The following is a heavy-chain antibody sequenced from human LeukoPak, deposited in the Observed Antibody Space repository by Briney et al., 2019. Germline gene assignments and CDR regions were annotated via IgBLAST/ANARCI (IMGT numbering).Heavy chain of an antibody. D-gene: IGHD4-23*01. CDR3: ARGRPHGNDY. V-gene: IGHV3-74*01. CDR2: IASDGSSI. Sequence: GGSLRLSCAASGFTFSSYWMNWVRQAPGKGLVWVSRIASDGSSITYADSVKGRFSISRDNAKNTLYLQMNSLRVEDTAVYYCARGRPHGNDYWGQGTLVTVSS. J-gene: IGHJ4*02. CDR1: GFTFSSYW.